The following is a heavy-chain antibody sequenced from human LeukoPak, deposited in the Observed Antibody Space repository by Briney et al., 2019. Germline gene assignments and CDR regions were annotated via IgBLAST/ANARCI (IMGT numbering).Heavy chain of an antibody. J-gene: IGHJ4*02. D-gene: IGHD3-10*01. Sequence: GGSLRLSCAASGFTFSSYSMNWVRQAPGKRLEWVSSISSSSSYIYYADSVKGRFTISRDNAKNSLYLQMNSLRAEDTAVYYCARVRYYGSGSYSLFDYWGQGTLVTVSS. CDR3: ARVRYYGSGSYSLFDY. V-gene: IGHV3-21*01. CDR2: ISSSSSYI. CDR1: GFTFSSYS.